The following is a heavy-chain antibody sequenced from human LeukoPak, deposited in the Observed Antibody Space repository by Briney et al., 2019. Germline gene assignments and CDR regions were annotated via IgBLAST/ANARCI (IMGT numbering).Heavy chain of an antibody. CDR3: ASLDCSSTSCPFDY. J-gene: IGHJ4*02. D-gene: IGHD2-2*01. CDR2: IYYSGST. CDR1: GGSISSGGYY. Sequence: PSETLSLTCTVSGGSISSGGYYWSWIRQHPGEGLEWIGYIYYSGSTYYNPSLKSRVTISVDTCKNQFSLKLSSVTAADTAVYYCASLDCSSTSCPFDYWGQGTLVTVSS. V-gene: IGHV4-31*03.